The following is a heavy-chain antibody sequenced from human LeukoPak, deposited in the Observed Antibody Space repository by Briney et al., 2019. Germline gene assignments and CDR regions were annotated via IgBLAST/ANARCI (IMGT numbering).Heavy chain of an antibody. D-gene: IGHD6-13*01. CDR2: IYYSGST. J-gene: IGHJ4*02. Sequence: SETLSLTCTVSGGSISSSSYYWGWIRQPPGKGLEWIGSIYYSGSTYYNPSLKSRVTISVDTSRNQFSLKLSSVTAADTAVYYCARPRIAAAGTYFDYWGQGTLVTVSS. CDR1: GGSISSSSYY. V-gene: IGHV4-39*01. CDR3: ARPRIAAAGTYFDY.